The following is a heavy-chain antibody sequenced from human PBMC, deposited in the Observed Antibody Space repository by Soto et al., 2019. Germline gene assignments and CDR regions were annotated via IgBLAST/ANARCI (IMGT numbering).Heavy chain of an antibody. D-gene: IGHD2-2*01. Sequence: PGGSLRLSCAASGFTFSSYGMHWVRQAPGKGLEWVAVIWYDGSNKYYADSVKGRFTISRDNSKNTLYLQMNSLRAEDTAVYYCARDIIPSTLPAADNKDDAFDIWGQGTMVTVSS. V-gene: IGHV3-33*01. CDR3: ARDIIPSTLPAADNKDDAFDI. CDR1: GFTFSSYG. J-gene: IGHJ3*02. CDR2: IWYDGSNK.